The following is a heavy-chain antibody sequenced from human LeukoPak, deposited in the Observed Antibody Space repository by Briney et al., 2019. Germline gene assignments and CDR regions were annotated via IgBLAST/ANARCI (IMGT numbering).Heavy chain of an antibody. D-gene: IGHD4-17*01. V-gene: IGHV3-48*03. J-gene: IGHJ4*02. Sequence: PGGSLRLSCGASGFTFDDYGMSWVRQAPGKGLEWVSYISSSGSTIYYADSVKGRFTISRDNAKNSLYLQMNSLRAEDTAVYYCARVSPLYLYGVDWGQGTLVTVSS. CDR3: ARVSPLYLYGVD. CDR2: ISSSGSTI. CDR1: GFTFDDYG.